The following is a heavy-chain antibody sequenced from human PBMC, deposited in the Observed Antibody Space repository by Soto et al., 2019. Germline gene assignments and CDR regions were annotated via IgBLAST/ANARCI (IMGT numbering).Heavy chain of an antibody. D-gene: IGHD1-26*01. CDR3: AKSQGARSYYYYGMDV. CDR1: GFTFSSNA. J-gene: IGHJ6*01. V-gene: IGHV3-23*01. CDR2: ISGSGATT. Sequence: EVQLLESGGGLVQPGASLRLSCAASGFTFSSNAMSWVRQAPGKGLEWVSAISGSGATTYYADSVKGRFTISRDNSKNTLYLQMNSLRAEGTAVYYCAKSQGARSYYYYGMDVWGQGTTVTVSS.